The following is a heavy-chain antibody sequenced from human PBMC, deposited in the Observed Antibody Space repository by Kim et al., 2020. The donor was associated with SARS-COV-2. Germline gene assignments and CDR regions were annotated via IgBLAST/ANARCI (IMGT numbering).Heavy chain of an antibody. CDR3: ARGYSGSGFNWFAP. J-gene: IGHJ5*02. V-gene: IGHV4-34*01. Sequence: NPPLKSRVTISVDTTTNQCSLKLNSLTAADTAVYYCARGYSGSGFNWFAPWGQGTLVTVSS. D-gene: IGHD3-10*01.